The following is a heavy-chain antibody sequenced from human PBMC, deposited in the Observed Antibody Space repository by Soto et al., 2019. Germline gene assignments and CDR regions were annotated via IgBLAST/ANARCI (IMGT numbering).Heavy chain of an antibody. D-gene: IGHD6-19*01. V-gene: IGHV3-33*01. Sequence: QVQLVESGGGVVQPGRSLRLSCAASGFTFSSYGMHWVCQAPGKGLEWVAVRWYDGSNKYYAESVKRRFTISRDNSKNTLSVQMDSRRAEYTAVYYCSRDGWHWLVRVLGRFDHWGQGTLVTVSS. CDR1: GFTFSSYG. CDR3: SRDGWHWLVRVLGRFDH. J-gene: IGHJ4*02. CDR2: RWYDGSNK.